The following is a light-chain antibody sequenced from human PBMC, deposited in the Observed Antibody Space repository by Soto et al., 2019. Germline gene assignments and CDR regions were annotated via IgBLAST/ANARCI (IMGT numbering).Light chain of an antibody. Sequence: EIVLTQSPATLSLSPGERATLSCRASQSVSSYFAWYQQKPGQAPRLLIYDASNRATGIPARFSGSGSGTDFTLNISSLEPEDFAVYYCQQRSNWPLTWTFGQGTKVEI. V-gene: IGKV3-11*01. CDR1: QSVSSY. CDR2: DAS. CDR3: QQRSNWPLTWT. J-gene: IGKJ1*01.